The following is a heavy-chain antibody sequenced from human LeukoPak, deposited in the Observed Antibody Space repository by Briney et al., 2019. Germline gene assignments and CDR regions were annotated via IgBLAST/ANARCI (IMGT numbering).Heavy chain of an antibody. J-gene: IGHJ4*02. CDR2: INPNSGGT. CDR1: GYTFTDYY. Sequence: GASVKVSCKASGYTFTDYYMHWVRQAPGQGLEWMGWINPNSGGTKYAQKFQGRVTMTRDTSITTAYMELSRLRSDDTAVYYCARNDILTANDYWGQGTLVTVSS. CDR3: ARNDILTANDY. V-gene: IGHV1-2*02. D-gene: IGHD3-9*01.